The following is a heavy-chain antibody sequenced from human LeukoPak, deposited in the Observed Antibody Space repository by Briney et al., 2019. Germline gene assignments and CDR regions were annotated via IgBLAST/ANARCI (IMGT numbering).Heavy chain of an antibody. CDR2: ISSSSSYI. CDR1: GFTFSNYG. Sequence: KTGGSLRLSCAASGFTFSNYGMHWVRQAPGKGLEWVSSISSSSSYIYYADSVKGRFTISRDNAKNSLYLQMNSLRAEDTAVYYCARGSSGEDYFDYWGQGTLVTVSS. V-gene: IGHV3-21*01. CDR3: ARGSSGEDYFDY. J-gene: IGHJ4*02. D-gene: IGHD1-26*01.